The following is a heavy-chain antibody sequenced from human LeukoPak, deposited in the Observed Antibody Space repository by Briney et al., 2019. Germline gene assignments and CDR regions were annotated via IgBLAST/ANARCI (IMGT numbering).Heavy chain of an antibody. CDR2: MNPNSGNT. D-gene: IGHD5-12*01. J-gene: IGHJ4*02. CDR1: GYTFSDYD. Sequence: ASVKVSCKASGYTFSDYDISWVRPATGQGLAWMGWMNPNSGNTGYAEKFQGRVTMTRDTSTNTAYMELTSLTSEDTAVYYCARNSGLADYWGQGTLVTVAS. CDR3: ARNSGLADY. V-gene: IGHV1-8*01.